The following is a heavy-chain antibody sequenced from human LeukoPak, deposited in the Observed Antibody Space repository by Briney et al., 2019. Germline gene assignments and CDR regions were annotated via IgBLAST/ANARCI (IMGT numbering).Heavy chain of an antibody. D-gene: IGHD4-23*01. J-gene: IGHJ4*02. Sequence: GGSLRLSCAASGFTVGSSYMNWVRQAPGKGLEWVSLIYGGGNTYYADSVRGRFTISRDNSKNTLYLQMNSLRAEDTAVYYCARRGDGGRSFDYRGQGTLVTVSP. CDR1: GFTVGSSY. CDR2: IYGGGNT. CDR3: ARRGDGGRSFDY. V-gene: IGHV3-53*01.